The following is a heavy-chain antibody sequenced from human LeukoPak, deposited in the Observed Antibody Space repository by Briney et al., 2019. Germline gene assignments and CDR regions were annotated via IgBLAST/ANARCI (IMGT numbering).Heavy chain of an antibody. CDR1: GYTFTRYY. J-gene: IGHJ2*01. Sequence: GASVKVSCKASGYTFTRYYMHWVRQAPGQGLEGMGIINPSGGSTSYAQKFQGRVTMTRDTSTSTVYMELSSLRSEDTAVYYCARDIVSGYFDLWGRGTLVTVSA. V-gene: IGHV1-46*01. D-gene: IGHD2-15*01. CDR2: INPSGGST. CDR3: ARDIVSGYFDL.